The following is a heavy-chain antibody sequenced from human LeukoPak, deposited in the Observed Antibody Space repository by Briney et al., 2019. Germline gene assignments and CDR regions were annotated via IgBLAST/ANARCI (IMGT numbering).Heavy chain of an antibody. V-gene: IGHV3-73*01. CDR3: TSSAAGQRGGY. CDR1: GVTFSGPA. Sequence: VGSLRLSCAASGVTFSGPAMHWGREASGEGREWVGRIRSKANSYATAYAASVKGRFTISRDDSKNTAYLQMNSLKTEDTAVYYCTSSAAGQRGGYWGQGTLVTVSS. J-gene: IGHJ4*02. CDR2: IRSKANSYAT. D-gene: IGHD6-13*01.